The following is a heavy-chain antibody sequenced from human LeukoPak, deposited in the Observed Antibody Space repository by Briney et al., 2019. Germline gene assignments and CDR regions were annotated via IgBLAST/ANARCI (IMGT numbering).Heavy chain of an antibody. J-gene: IGHJ4*02. CDR1: GGSISSYY. D-gene: IGHD1-26*01. CDR3: ARLNTGSYSPAYFDY. CDR2: IYTSGST. Sequence: SETLSLTCTVSGGSISSYYWSWIRQPAGKGLEWIGRIYTSGSTNYNPSLKSRVTISVDRSKNQFSVKLSSVTAADTAVYYCARLNTGSYSPAYFDYWGQGTLVTVSS. V-gene: IGHV4-4*07.